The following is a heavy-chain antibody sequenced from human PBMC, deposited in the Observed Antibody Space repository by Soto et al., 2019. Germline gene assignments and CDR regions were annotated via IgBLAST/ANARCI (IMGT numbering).Heavy chain of an antibody. CDR1: GFTFSSYA. D-gene: IGHD4-17*01. V-gene: IGHV3-23*01. CDR3: AKDSVDYGDYEFDY. J-gene: IGHJ4*02. CDR2: ISGSGGST. Sequence: PGGSLRLSCAASGFTFSSYAMSWVRQAPGKGLEWVSAISGSGGSTYYADSVKGRFTISRDNSKNTLYLQMNSLRAEDTAIYYCAKDSVDYGDYEFDYWGQGTLVTVSS.